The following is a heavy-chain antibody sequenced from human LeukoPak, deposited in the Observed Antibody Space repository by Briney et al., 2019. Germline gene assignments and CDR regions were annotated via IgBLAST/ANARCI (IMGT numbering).Heavy chain of an antibody. J-gene: IGHJ4*02. CDR2: ISWNSGSI. V-gene: IGHV3-9*01. CDR3: AKSKGIGGWYGEFDY. Sequence: GRSLRLSCAASGFTFDDYAMHWVRPAPGKGLEWVSGISWNSGSIGYADSVKGRFTISRDNAKNSLYLQMNSLRAEDTALYYCAKSKGIGGWYGEFDYWGQGTLVTVSS. D-gene: IGHD6-19*01. CDR1: GFTFDDYA.